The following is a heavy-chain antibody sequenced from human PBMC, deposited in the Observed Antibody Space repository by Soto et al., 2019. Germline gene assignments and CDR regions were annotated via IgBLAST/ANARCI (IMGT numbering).Heavy chain of an antibody. Sequence: QVQLVESGGGVVQPRRSLRLSCAASGFTFSSYGMHWVRQAPGKGLEWEAVISYDGSNKYYADSVKGRFTISRDNSKNTLYLQMNSLRAEDTAVYYCAKDLLGPGRAYGMDVWGQGTTVTVSS. V-gene: IGHV3-30*18. J-gene: IGHJ6*02. CDR2: ISYDGSNK. CDR1: GFTFSSYG. D-gene: IGHD7-27*01. CDR3: AKDLLGPGRAYGMDV.